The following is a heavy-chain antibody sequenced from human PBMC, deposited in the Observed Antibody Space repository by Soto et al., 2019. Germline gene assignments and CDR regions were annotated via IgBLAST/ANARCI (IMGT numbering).Heavy chain of an antibody. V-gene: IGHV3-64D*08. Sequence: GGALRLSCSASGFTFSSYAMHWVRQAPGKGLEYVSAISSNGGSTYYADSVKGRFTISRDNSKNTLYLQMSSLRAEDTAVYYCWRTIVLAGPDSIDMSGQATMVSVSS. D-gene: IGHD6-19*01. J-gene: IGHJ3*02. CDR3: WRTIVLAGPDSIDM. CDR1: GFTFSSYA. CDR2: ISSNGGST.